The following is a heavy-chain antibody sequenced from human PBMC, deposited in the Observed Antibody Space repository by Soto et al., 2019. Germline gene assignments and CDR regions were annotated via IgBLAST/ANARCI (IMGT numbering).Heavy chain of an antibody. J-gene: IGHJ3*02. V-gene: IGHV1-24*01. CDR1: GYTLTELS. CDR3: ATAGPDVLRYFDWLLWRKNDAFDI. Sequence: ASVKVSCKVSGYTLTELSMHWVRQAPGKGLEWMGGFDPEDGETIYAQKFQGRVTMTEDTSTDTAYTELSSLRSEDTAVYYCATAGPDVLRYFDWLLWRKNDAFDIWGQGTMVTVSS. CDR2: FDPEDGET. D-gene: IGHD3-9*01.